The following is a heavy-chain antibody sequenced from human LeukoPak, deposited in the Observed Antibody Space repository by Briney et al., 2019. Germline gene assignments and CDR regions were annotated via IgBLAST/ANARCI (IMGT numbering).Heavy chain of an antibody. D-gene: IGHD3-22*01. V-gene: IGHV3-23*01. Sequence: QPGGSLRLSCAASGFTFSSYAMSWVRQAPGKGLEWVSAISGSGGSTYYADSVKGRFTISRDNSKNTLYLQMNSLRAEDTAVYYCAKSLTYRHYYDSSGYASYFDYWGQGTLVTVSS. J-gene: IGHJ4*02. CDR2: ISGSGGST. CDR3: AKSLTYRHYYDSSGYASYFDY. CDR1: GFTFSSYA.